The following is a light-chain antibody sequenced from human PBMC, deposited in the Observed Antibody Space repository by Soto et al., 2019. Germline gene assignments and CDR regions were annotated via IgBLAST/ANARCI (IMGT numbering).Light chain of an antibody. CDR2: DNN. Sequence: QSVLTQPPSVSVAPGQTVTISCSGSSSNIGNNYVSWYQQLPGTAPKLLIYDNNKRPSGIPDRFSGSKSGTSGTLDITGLQTGDEADYYCATWDGSLAAEVFGGGTKLTVL. CDR1: SSNIGNNY. CDR3: ATWDGSLAAEV. V-gene: IGLV1-51*01. J-gene: IGLJ2*01.